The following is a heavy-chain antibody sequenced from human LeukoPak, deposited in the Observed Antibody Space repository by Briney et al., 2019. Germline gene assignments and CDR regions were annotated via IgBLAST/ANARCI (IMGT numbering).Heavy chain of an antibody. CDR2: ISNSNGNT. V-gene: IGHV3-23*01. CDR3: AKATGNLGN. J-gene: IGHJ4*02. CDR1: GFTFSSYA. D-gene: IGHD1-1*01. Sequence: GGSLRFSCAASGFTFSSYAMSWVRQAPGKGLEWVSTISNSNGNTYYADSVKGRFTISRDNSKSTLYLQMISLTVEDTAKYYCAKATGNLGNWGQGTLVTVSS.